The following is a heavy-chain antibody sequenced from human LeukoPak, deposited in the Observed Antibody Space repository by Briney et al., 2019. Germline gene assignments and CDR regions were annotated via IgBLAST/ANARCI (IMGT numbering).Heavy chain of an antibody. CDR1: GYSFTSYW. V-gene: IGHV5-51*01. J-gene: IGHJ4*02. Sequence: GESLKISCKGSGYSFTSYWIGWVRQMPGKGLEWMGIIYPGDSDTRYSPSLQGQVTISADKSISTAYLQWSSLKASDTAMYYCARPSYYDSSGYAPGPFDYWGQGTLVTVSS. CDR3: ARPSYYDSSGYAPGPFDY. D-gene: IGHD3-22*01. CDR2: IYPGDSDT.